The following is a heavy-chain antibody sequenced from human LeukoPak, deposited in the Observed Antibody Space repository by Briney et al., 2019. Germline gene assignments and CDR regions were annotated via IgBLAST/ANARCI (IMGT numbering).Heavy chain of an antibody. V-gene: IGHV1-46*01. Sequence: ASVKVSCKASGYTFTSYYMHWVRQAPGQGLEWMGIINPSGGSTNYAQKFQERVTITRDMSTSTAYMELSSLRSEDTAVYYCAAVALTGSLRYFDYWGQGTLVTVSS. D-gene: IGHD3-9*01. J-gene: IGHJ4*02. CDR1: GYTFTSYY. CDR3: AAVALTGSLRYFDY. CDR2: INPSGGST.